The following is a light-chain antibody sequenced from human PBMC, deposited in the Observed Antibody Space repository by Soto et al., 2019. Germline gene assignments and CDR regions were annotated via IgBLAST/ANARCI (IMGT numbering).Light chain of an antibody. Sequence: DIQMTQSPSTLSASLGDRVTITCRASQSISTWLAWYQQKPGKAPKLLIYKASSLESGVPSRFSGSGSGTEFTLTISSLQPDEFGTYYCQQYNSYWTFGQGTKVEIK. CDR1: QSISTW. CDR2: KAS. CDR3: QQYNSYWT. V-gene: IGKV1-5*03. J-gene: IGKJ1*01.